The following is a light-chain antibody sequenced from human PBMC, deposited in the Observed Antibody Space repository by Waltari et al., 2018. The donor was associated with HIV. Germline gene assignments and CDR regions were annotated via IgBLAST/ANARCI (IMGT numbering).Light chain of an antibody. CDR3: QQTYTFPFT. V-gene: IGKV1-39*01. CDR2: AAS. CDR1: QTIDNY. Sequence: DIQMTQSPTSPSASVGDRVTTSCRASQTIDNYLYWYQAIPGNASKLLIYAASGLPRGVPPRFSGSGSGPDFTLTINCLQPEDFATYYCQQTYTFPFTFGQGTKLEI. J-gene: IGKJ2*01.